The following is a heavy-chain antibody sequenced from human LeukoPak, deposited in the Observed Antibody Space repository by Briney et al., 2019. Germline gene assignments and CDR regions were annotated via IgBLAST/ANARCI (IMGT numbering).Heavy chain of an antibody. Sequence: PGGSLRLSCAASGFTVRDNYMNWVRQAPGKGLEWVSSISSSSSYIYYADSVKGRFTISRDNAKNSLYLQMNSLRAEDTAVYYCASQYSSGWYYFDYWGQGTLVTVSS. CDR1: GFTVRDNY. J-gene: IGHJ4*02. V-gene: IGHV3-21*01. CDR3: ASQYSSGWYYFDY. D-gene: IGHD6-19*01. CDR2: ISSSSSYI.